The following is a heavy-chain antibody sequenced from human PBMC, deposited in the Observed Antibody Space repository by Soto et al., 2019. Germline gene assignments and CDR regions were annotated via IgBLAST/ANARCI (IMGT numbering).Heavy chain of an antibody. CDR1: GFTFSSYA. Sequence: QVQLVESGGGVVQPGRSLRLSCAASGFTFSSYAMHWVRQAPGKGLEWVAVISYDGSNKYYADSVKGRFTISRDNSKNTLYLQMNSLRAEDTAIYYCVREGSGWNSRGSFDFWGRGTMVTVTS. CDR2: ISYDGSNK. V-gene: IGHV3-30-3*01. D-gene: IGHD6-19*01. CDR3: VREGSGWNSRGSFDF. J-gene: IGHJ3*01.